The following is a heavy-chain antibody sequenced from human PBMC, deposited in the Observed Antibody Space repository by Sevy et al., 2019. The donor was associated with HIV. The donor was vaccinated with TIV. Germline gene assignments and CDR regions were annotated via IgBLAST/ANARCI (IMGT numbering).Heavy chain of an antibody. J-gene: IGHJ4*02. V-gene: IGHV1-69*13. CDR3: ARSISWYAAFDY. Sequence: ASVKVSCKASGRTFNSYAIGWVRQAPGQGLEWMGGIIPMLGTAYYVQKFQDRVTITADDSTSTAYMELSSRRSADTAVYYCARSISWYAAFDYWGQGTLVTVSS. CDR1: GRTFNSYA. CDR2: IIPMLGTA. D-gene: IGHD6-13*01.